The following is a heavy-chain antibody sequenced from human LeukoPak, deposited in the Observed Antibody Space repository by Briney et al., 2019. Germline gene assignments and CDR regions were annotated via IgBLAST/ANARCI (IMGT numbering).Heavy chain of an antibody. J-gene: IGHJ1*01. Sequence: GGSLRLSCAASGFTFSSYGMHWVRQAPGKGLEWVAVISYDGSNKYYADSVKGQFTISRDNSKNTLYLQMNSLRAEDTAVYYCAKSAPVSGYDSSGYYYSGEYFQHWGQGTLVTVSS. CDR1: GFTFSSYG. D-gene: IGHD3-22*01. V-gene: IGHV3-30*18. CDR3: AKSAPVSGYDSSGYYYSGEYFQH. CDR2: ISYDGSNK.